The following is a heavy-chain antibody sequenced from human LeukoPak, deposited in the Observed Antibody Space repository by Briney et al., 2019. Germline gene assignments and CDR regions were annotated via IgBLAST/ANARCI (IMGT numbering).Heavy chain of an antibody. CDR2: ISYDGSSK. V-gene: IGHV3-30*18. Sequence: PGGSLRLSCAASGLTFSTYGMHWVRQAPGKGLEWVAIISYDGSSKHYVDSVKGRFTISRDNSKNTPYLQMNSLRAEDTAVYYCAKDRSIAANNFDYWGQGILVTVSS. J-gene: IGHJ4*02. D-gene: IGHD6-6*01. CDR3: AKDRSIAANNFDY. CDR1: GLTFSTYG.